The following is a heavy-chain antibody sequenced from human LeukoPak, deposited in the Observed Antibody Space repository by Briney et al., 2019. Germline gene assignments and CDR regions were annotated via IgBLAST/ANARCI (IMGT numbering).Heavy chain of an antibody. CDR2: ISGSGGST. D-gene: IGHD2-2*01. Sequence: GGSLRLSCAASGFTFSSYAMSWVRQAPGKGLEWVSAISGSGGSTYYADSVKGRFTISRDNSKNALYLQMNSLRTEDTAIYYCARGCSATCYSTFDYWGLGTLVTVSS. CDR3: ARGCSATCYSTFDY. V-gene: IGHV3-23*01. CDR1: GFTFSSYA. J-gene: IGHJ4*02.